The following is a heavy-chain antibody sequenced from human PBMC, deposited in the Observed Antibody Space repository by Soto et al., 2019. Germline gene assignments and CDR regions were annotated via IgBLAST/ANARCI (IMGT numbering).Heavy chain of an antibody. D-gene: IGHD4-17*01. J-gene: IGHJ6*02. V-gene: IGHV3-21*01. Sequence: PGGSLRLSCAASGFTFSSYSMNWVRQAPGKGLEWVSSISSSSSYIYYADSVKGRFTISRDNAKNSLYLQMNSLRAEDTAVYYCARIPSLYPGYGGISYHYYYGMDVWGQGTTVTVSS. CDR2: ISSSSSYI. CDR1: GFTFSSYS. CDR3: ARIPSLYPGYGGISYHYYYGMDV.